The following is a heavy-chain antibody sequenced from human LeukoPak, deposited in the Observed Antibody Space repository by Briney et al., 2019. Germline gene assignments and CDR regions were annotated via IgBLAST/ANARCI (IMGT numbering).Heavy chain of an antibody. CDR1: GYTFTSYD. V-gene: IGHV1-8*01. D-gene: IGHD1-14*01. Sequence: ASVKVSCKASGYTFTSYDINWVRQATGQGLEWMGWMNPNSGNTGYAQKFQGRVTMTRNTSISTAYMELSSLRSEDTAVYYCARGVRGKTRNRYYYYYMDVWGKGTTVTVSS. CDR3: ARGVRGKTRNRYYYYYMDV. CDR2: MNPNSGNT. J-gene: IGHJ6*03.